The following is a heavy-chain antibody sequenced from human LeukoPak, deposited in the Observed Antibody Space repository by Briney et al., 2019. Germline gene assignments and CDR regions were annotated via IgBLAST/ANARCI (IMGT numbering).Heavy chain of an antibody. CDR3: AKDLSDLGGY. D-gene: IGHD2-21*01. Sequence: GGSLRLSCAASGFTFSSYEMNWVRQAPGKGLEWVSAISGSGGSTYYADSVKGRFTISRDNSKNTLYLQMNSLRAEDTAVYYCAKDLSDLGGYWGQGTLVTVSS. V-gene: IGHV3-23*01. CDR1: GFTFSSYE. CDR2: ISGSGGST. J-gene: IGHJ4*02.